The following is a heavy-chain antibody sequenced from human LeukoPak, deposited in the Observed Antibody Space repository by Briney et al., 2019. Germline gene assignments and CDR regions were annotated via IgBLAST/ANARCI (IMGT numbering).Heavy chain of an antibody. D-gene: IGHD2-2*01. CDR3: ARGNCSSTSCYYFCY. Sequence: GGSLRLSCVASGFTFRSYAMNWVRQAPGKGLEWVSYMSSDSSFINYADSVKGRFTISRDNAKNSLFLQMDSPGADDTAVYYCARGNCSSTSCYYFCYWGQGTLVTVSS. V-gene: IGHV3-21*05. CDR1: GFTFRSYA. CDR2: MSSDSSFI. J-gene: IGHJ4*02.